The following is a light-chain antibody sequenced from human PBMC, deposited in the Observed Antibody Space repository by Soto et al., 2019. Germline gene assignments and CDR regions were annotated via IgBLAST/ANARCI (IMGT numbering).Light chain of an antibody. V-gene: IGLV2-23*01. CDR2: EAS. Sequence: QSALTQPASVSGSPGQSITISCTGISSDVGSHNLVSWYQHYPGKAPKLIIFEASKRPSGVSNRFSGSKSGSTASLTISGLQAEDEAAYYCCSFAAGGTYVFGPGTKLTVL. CDR1: SSDVGSHNL. J-gene: IGLJ1*01. CDR3: CSFAAGGTYV.